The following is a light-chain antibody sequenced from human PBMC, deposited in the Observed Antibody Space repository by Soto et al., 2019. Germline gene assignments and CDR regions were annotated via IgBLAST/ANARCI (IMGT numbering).Light chain of an antibody. V-gene: IGKV3-11*01. CDR1: QSGSGF. Sequence: EVVLTQSPATMSLSPGESATLSCSADQSGSGFLGWYQQKLGRAPRLLIHDTANRSTGVPARFSGSGSGTDFTLTSSSLGPEDFGVYYCQQRGSWPPTFGQGTRLEMK. CDR2: DTA. CDR3: QQRGSWPPT. J-gene: IGKJ5*01.